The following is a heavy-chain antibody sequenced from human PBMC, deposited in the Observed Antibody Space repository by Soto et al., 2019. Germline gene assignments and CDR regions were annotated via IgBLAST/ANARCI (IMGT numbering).Heavy chain of an antibody. CDR1: GYTFTNYY. CDR2: ITPKSGAT. V-gene: IGHV1-2*02. J-gene: IGHJ3*02. CDR3: ARDRYYESSGGALDI. Sequence: QAQLVQAGAEVKKPGASVSVSCKTSGYTFTNYYIHGVRQASGQGPEWMGWITPKSGATNYVHKFQGRVTMTRDTSISTAYIDLTRLTSVDTAVYYSARDRYYESSGGALDIWGQGTMVTVSS. D-gene: IGHD3-22*01.